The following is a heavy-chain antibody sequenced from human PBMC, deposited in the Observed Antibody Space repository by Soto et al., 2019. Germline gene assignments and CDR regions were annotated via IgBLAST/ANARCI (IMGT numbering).Heavy chain of an antibody. D-gene: IGHD3-9*01. CDR1: GFTFSSYS. Sequence: PGGSLRLSCAASGFTFSSYSMNWVRQAPGKGLEWVSSISSSSSYIYYADSVKGRFTISRDNAKNSLYLQMNSLRAEDTAVYYCARDELRYFDWLLHSPALQVIDYWGQGTPVTVSS. CDR2: ISSSSSYI. V-gene: IGHV3-21*01. J-gene: IGHJ4*02. CDR3: ARDELRYFDWLLHSPALQVIDY.